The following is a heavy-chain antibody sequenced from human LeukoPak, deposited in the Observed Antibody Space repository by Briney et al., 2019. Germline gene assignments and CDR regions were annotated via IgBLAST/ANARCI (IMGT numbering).Heavy chain of an antibody. Sequence: GGSLRLSCAASEFTFSSYSMNWVRQAPGKGLEWVSYISSSSSYTNYADSVKGRFTISRDNAKNSLYLQMNSLRAEDTAVYYCARGGERCSSTSCYQGSYGMDVWGQGTTVTVSS. V-gene: IGHV3-21*05. D-gene: IGHD2-2*01. J-gene: IGHJ6*02. CDR2: ISSSSSYT. CDR3: ARGGERCSSTSCYQGSYGMDV. CDR1: EFTFSSYS.